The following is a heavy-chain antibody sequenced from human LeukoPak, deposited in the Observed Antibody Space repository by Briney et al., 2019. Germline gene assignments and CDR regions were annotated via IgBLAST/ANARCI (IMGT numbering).Heavy chain of an antibody. CDR2: IWYDGSNK. V-gene: IGHV3-33*06. CDR1: GFTFSSYG. D-gene: IGHD6-13*01. CDR3: AKARYSSSWYYFDY. J-gene: IGHJ4*02. Sequence: GGSLRLSCAASGFTFSSYGMHWVRQAPGKGLEWVAVIWYDGSNKYYADSVKGRFTISRDNSKNTLYLQMNSLRAEDTAVYYCAKARYSSSWYYFDYWGQGTRVTVSS.